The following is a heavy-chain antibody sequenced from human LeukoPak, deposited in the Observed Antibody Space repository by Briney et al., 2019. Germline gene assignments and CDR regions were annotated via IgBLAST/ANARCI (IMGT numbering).Heavy chain of an antibody. CDR2: IYPGDSDT. J-gene: IGHJ4*02. V-gene: IGHV5-51*07. CDR1: GCSFTSYW. CDR3: ARERGDYDSRYLPDY. D-gene: IGHD5-12*01. Sequence: GESLKISCKGSGCSFTSYWIGWVHQMPGKGLEWMGIIYPGDSDTRYSPSFQGQVTISADKSISTAYLQWSSLKASDTAMYYCARERGDYDSRYLPDYWGQGTLVTVSS.